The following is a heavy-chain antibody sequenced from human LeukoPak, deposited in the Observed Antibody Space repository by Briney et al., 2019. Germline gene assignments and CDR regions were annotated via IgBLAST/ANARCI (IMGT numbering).Heavy chain of an antibody. D-gene: IGHD6-13*01. CDR1: GLSFSDYA. Sequence: GGSLRLSCLASGLSFSDYAMHWVRQAPGKGLEWVAVISADGRDKYYIDSVRGRFTISRDNSKTTVFLQMNSLEVEDTAVYYCATPLTSKWSSSWYSGHFDYWGQGALVTVPS. CDR3: ATPLTSKWSSSWYSGHFDY. J-gene: IGHJ4*02. CDR2: ISADGRDK. V-gene: IGHV3-30*04.